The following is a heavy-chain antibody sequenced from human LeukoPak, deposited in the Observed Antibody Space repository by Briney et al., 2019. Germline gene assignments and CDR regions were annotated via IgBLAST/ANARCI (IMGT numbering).Heavy chain of an antibody. V-gene: IGHV3-23*01. CDR3: AKSLFTCATGTGRAFHI. Sequence: GGSLRLSCAASGFSFSAYPMGWVRQAPGKGLQWLSGISASGDVTFHADRVKGRFAISRDNSKNTLYLQMTGLRAGDTAEYYCAKSLFTCATGTGRAFHIWGQGTMVSVSS. D-gene: IGHD1-1*01. J-gene: IGHJ3*02. CDR2: ISASGDVT. CDR1: GFSFSAYP.